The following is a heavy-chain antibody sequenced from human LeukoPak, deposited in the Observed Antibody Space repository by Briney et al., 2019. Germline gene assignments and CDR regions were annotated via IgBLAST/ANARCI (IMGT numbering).Heavy chain of an antibody. Sequence: GGSLRLSCAASGFTFDDYGMSWVRQAPGKGLEWVSAISGSGGSTYYADSVKGRFTISRDNSKNTLYLQMNSLRAEDTAVYYCAKDAVRYFDWLLDYFDYWGQGTLVTVSS. V-gene: IGHV3-23*01. J-gene: IGHJ4*02. CDR1: GFTFDDYG. CDR2: ISGSGGST. D-gene: IGHD3-9*01. CDR3: AKDAVRYFDWLLDYFDY.